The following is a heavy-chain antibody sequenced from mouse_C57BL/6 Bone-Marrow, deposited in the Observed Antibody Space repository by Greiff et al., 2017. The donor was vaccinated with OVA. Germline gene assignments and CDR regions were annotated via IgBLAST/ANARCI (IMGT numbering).Heavy chain of an antibody. Sequence: VQLQQSGPELVKPGASVKISCKASGYSFTGYYMRWVKQSHGHILDWIGYIYPYNGVSSYNQKFKGKATLTVDKSSSTDYKELRRMTSEDSEVYYCARGTGFDYWGQGRTLTVSS. D-gene: IGHD3-3*01. CDR2: IYPYNGVS. CDR1: GYSFTGYY. J-gene: IGHJ2*01. CDR3: ARGTGFDY. V-gene: IGHV1-31*01.